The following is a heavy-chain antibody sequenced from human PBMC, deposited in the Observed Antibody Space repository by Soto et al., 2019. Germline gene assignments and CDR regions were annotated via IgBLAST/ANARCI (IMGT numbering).Heavy chain of an antibody. CDR2: ISYDGSNK. J-gene: IGHJ6*02. Sequence: GGSLRLSCAASGFTFSSYAMHWVRQAPGKGLEWVAVISYDGSNKYYADSVKGRFTISRDNSKNTLYLQMNSLRAEDTAVYYCARDKGAAPFLRLYYYYYGMDVWGPGTTVTVSS. CDR3: ARDKGAAPFLRLYYYYYGMDV. V-gene: IGHV3-30-3*01. D-gene: IGHD6-6*01. CDR1: GFTFSSYA.